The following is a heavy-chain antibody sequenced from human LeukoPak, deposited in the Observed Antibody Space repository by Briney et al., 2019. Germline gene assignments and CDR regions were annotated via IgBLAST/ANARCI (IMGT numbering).Heavy chain of an antibody. Sequence: SETLSLTCTVSGYSISSGYFWGWIRQPPGKGLEWIGSIYHSGSTSYNPSLKSRLTISVDTSKNQFSLKLNFVTAADTAMYYCARRRAFDIWGQGTMVTVSS. CDR3: ARRRAFDI. V-gene: IGHV4-38-2*02. J-gene: IGHJ3*02. CDR1: GYSISSGYF. CDR2: IYHSGST.